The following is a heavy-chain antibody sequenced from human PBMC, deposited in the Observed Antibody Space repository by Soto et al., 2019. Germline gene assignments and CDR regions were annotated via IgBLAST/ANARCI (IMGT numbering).Heavy chain of an antibody. CDR1: GFTFSSYA. J-gene: IGHJ6*02. CDR2: ISGSGGST. CDR3: AKDEYCSGGSCYSYYYYYGMDV. Sequence: PGGSLRLSCAASGFTFSSYAMSWVRQATGKGLEWVSAISGSGGSTYYADSVKGRFTISRDNSKNTLYLQMNSLRAEDTAVYYCAKDEYCSGGSCYSYYYYYGMDVWGQGTTVTVSS. V-gene: IGHV3-23*01. D-gene: IGHD2-15*01.